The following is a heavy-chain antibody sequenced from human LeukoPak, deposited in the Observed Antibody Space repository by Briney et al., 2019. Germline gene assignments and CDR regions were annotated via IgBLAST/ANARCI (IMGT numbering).Heavy chain of an antibody. J-gene: IGHJ4*02. Sequence: KPSETLSLTCTVSGGSISSYYWSWIRQPPGKGLEWIGYIYYSGSTNYNPSLKSRVTISVDTSKNQFSLKLSSVTAADTAVYYCARDLERGSYLWEYYFDYWGQGTLVTVSS. CDR3: ARDLERGSYLWEYYFDY. CDR2: IYYSGST. V-gene: IGHV4-59*12. D-gene: IGHD1-26*01. CDR1: GGSISSYY.